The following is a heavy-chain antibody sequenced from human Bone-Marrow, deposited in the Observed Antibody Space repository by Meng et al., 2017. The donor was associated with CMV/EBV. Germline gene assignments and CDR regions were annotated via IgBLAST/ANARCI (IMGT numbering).Heavy chain of an antibody. CDR2: IKSKTDGGTT. J-gene: IGHJ4*02. Sequence: GESLKISCAASGFTFSNAWMSWVRQAPGKGLEWVGRIKSKTDGGTTDYAAPVKGRFTIARDDSKNTLYLQMNSLKNEDTAVYYCTTLGYCTNCVCYAVDYWGQGTLVTVSS. CDR3: TTLGYCTNCVCYAVDY. CDR1: GFTFSNAW. D-gene: IGHD2-8*01. V-gene: IGHV3-15*01.